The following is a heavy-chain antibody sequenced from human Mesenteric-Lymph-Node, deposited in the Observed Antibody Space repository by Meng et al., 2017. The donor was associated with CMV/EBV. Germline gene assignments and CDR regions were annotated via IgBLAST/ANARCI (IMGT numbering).Heavy chain of an antibody. CDR2: IRYDGSNK. D-gene: IGHD5-12*01. J-gene: IGHJ6*01. CDR1: GFTFSSYG. CDR3: ARASGRYSGGFTGMDV. Sequence: GESLKISCAASGFTFSSYGMHWVRQAPGKGLEWVAFIRYDGSNKYYADSVKGRFTISRDNSNNTQYLQMNSLRVEDTAKYYCARASGRYSGGFTGMDVWGKGPRSPSPQ. V-gene: IGHV3-30*02.